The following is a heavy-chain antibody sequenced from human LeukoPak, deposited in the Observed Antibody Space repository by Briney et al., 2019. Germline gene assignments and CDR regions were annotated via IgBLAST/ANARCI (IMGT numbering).Heavy chain of an antibody. Sequence: GGSLTLSCAASGFTLGSYAMSWVRQAPGKGLEWVSAISGSGGSTYYADSVKGRFTISRDNSKNTLYLQNSLRAEDTAVYYCAKDLQTDGYSYGNDDYWGQGTLVTVSS. V-gene: IGHV3-23*01. CDR1: GFTLGSYA. CDR3: AKDLQTDGYSYGNDDY. J-gene: IGHJ4*02. D-gene: IGHD5-18*01. CDR2: ISGSGGST.